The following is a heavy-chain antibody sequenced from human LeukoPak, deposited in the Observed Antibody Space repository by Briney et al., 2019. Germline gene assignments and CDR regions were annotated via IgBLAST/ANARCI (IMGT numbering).Heavy chain of an antibody. CDR1: GFTFSSYW. Sequence: GGSLRLSCAASGFTFSSYWMTWVRQAPGKGLEWVAVISYDGSNKYYADSVKGRFTISRDNSKNTLYLQMNSLRAEDTAVYYCARVSAPGGTRLFDYWGQGTLVTVSS. D-gene: IGHD2-15*01. CDR3: ARVSAPGGTRLFDY. J-gene: IGHJ4*02. CDR2: ISYDGSNK. V-gene: IGHV3-30*03.